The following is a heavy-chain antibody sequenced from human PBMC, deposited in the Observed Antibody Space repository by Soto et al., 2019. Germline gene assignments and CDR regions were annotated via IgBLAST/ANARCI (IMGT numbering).Heavy chain of an antibody. CDR2: INSDGSSR. CDR1: GFTFSSHW. J-gene: IGHJ6*02. Sequence: PGGSLRLSCAASGFTFSSHWMFWVRQAPGKGLVWVSHINSDGSSRTYADSVKGRFTISRDNAKNTVYLQMNSLRAEDTAVYYCARDLESLLRYFDWVQAPYYYYGMDVWGQGTTVTVS. V-gene: IGHV3-74*03. D-gene: IGHD3-9*01. CDR3: ARDLESLLRYFDWVQAPYYYYGMDV.